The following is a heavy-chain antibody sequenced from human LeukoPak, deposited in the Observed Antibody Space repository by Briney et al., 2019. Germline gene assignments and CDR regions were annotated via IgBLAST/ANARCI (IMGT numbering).Heavy chain of an antibody. V-gene: IGHV3-33*01. CDR2: IRYDGSNK. Sequence: PGRSMRLSCAASGFTFSSYGMHWVSQAPGKGMEWVAVIRYDGSNKYYADSVKGRFTISRDNSKNTLYLQMNSLRAEDTAVYYCARDREGATGYYFDYWGQGTLVTVSS. CDR1: GFTFSSYG. J-gene: IGHJ4*02. CDR3: ARDREGATGYYFDY. D-gene: IGHD1-26*01.